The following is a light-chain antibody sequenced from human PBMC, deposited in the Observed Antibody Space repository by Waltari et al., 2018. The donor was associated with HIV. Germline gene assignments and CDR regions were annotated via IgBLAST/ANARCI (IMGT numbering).Light chain of an antibody. CDR3: QSYDHNNQV. CDR2: EDN. V-gene: IGLV6-57*01. Sequence: FMLTQPHSVSESPGNTVTISCTRTSGSIARNSVQWYQRRPGSSPTTVTYEDNRRASGVPDRFSGSIDISSNSASLTISGLKTEDEADYYCQSYDHNNQVFGGGTKLTVL. CDR1: SGSIARNS. J-gene: IGLJ3*02.